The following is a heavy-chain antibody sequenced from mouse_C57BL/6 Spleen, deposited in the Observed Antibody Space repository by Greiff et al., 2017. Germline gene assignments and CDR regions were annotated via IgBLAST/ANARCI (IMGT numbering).Heavy chain of an antibody. J-gene: IGHJ2*01. Sequence: QVQLKESGPELVKPGASVKISCKASGYAFSISWINWVKQRPGQGLEWIGRIYPGDGDTNYNGKFKGKATLPADKSSSTAYMQLSSLTSEDSAVYFFERGIYYNGSRPYYFDYWGQGTTLTVSS. V-gene: IGHV1-82*01. CDR3: ERGIYYNGSRPYYFDY. D-gene: IGHD1-1*01. CDR2: IYPGDGDT. CDR1: GYAFSISW.